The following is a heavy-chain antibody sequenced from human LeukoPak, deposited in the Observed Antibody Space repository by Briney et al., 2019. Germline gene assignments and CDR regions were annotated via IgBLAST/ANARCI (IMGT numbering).Heavy chain of an antibody. CDR2: INPNSGGT. J-gene: IGHJ6*03. D-gene: IGHD5-12*01. Sequence: ASVKVSCKASGYTFTGYYMHWVRQAPGQGLEWMGWINPNSGGTSYAQKFQGRVTMTRDTSISTAYMELSRLRSDDTAVYYCARGYSGYLNPYYYMDVWGKGTTVTVSS. CDR1: GYTFTGYY. CDR3: ARGYSGYLNPYYYMDV. V-gene: IGHV1-2*02.